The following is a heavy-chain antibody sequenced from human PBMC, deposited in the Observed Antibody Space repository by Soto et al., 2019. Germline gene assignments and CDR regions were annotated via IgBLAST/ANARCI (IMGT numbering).Heavy chain of an antibody. D-gene: IGHD3-22*01. CDR1: GGSISSYY. Sequence: SETLSLTCTASGGSISSYYWSWIRQPAGKGLEWIGRIYTSGSTNYNPSLKSRVTMSVDTSKNQFSLKLSSVTAADTAVHYCARVGRYYDSSGYYPLYNWFDPWGQGTLVTVSS. V-gene: IGHV4-4*07. CDR3: ARVGRYYDSSGYYPLYNWFDP. J-gene: IGHJ5*02. CDR2: IYTSGST.